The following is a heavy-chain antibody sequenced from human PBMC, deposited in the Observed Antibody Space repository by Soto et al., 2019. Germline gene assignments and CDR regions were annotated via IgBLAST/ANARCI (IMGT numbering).Heavy chain of an antibody. Sequence: QVQLVQSGAEVKKPGASVKVSCKASGYTFTSYGISWVRQAPGQGLEWMGWISAYNGNTNYAQKFQGRVAMTKDTSTGTAYMELRSVISDDTAVYYCAGDLGITMILDAGYWGQGTLVTVAS. V-gene: IGHV1-18*01. J-gene: IGHJ4*02. CDR2: ISAYNGNT. D-gene: IGHD3-22*01. CDR1: GYTFTSYG. CDR3: AGDLGITMILDAGY.